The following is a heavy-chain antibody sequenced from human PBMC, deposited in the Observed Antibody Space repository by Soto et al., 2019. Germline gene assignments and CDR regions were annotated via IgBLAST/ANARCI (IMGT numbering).Heavy chain of an antibody. CDR3: ARQDGWYALEY. Sequence: PSETLSLTCTVSGGSISSYYWTWIRQPPGKGLEWIGYVYSGDRTNYNPSLKSRVTISGDTSKNQFSLTLRSVTAADTAVYYCARQDGWYALEYWGQGTLVTVSS. CDR2: VYSGDRT. J-gene: IGHJ4*02. CDR1: GGSISSYY. D-gene: IGHD6-19*01. V-gene: IGHV4-59*08.